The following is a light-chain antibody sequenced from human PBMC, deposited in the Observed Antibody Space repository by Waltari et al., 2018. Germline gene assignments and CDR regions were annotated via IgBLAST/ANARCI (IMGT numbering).Light chain of an antibody. V-gene: IGKV1-39*01. J-gene: IGKJ1*01. CDR1: QRISSY. CDR2: AAS. Sequence: DIQMTQSPSSLSASVADRVSITCRASQRISSYLNWYKQKPGKAPKLLIYAASSLQSGLPSRFSGSGSGTGFTLTISSLQPEDFATYYCQQTYSTPPTFGQGTKVEI. CDR3: QQTYSTPPT.